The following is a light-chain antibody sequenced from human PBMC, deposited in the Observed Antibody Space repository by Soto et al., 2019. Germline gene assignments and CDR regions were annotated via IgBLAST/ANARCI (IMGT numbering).Light chain of an antibody. V-gene: IGLV2-14*03. CDR3: SSYTSSTPYI. Sequence: QSVLTQPASVSGSPGQSITISCTGTSSDVGGYSYVSWYQQHPGDAPKLMIFHVTNRPSGVSDRFSGSKSGNTASLTISGLQAEDEADYYCSSYTSSTPYIFGTGTKLTVL. J-gene: IGLJ1*01. CDR1: SSDVGGYSY. CDR2: HVT.